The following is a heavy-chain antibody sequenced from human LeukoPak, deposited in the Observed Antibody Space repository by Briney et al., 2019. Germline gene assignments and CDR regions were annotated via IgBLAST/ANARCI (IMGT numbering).Heavy chain of an antibody. Sequence: GRSLRLSCAVTGFSFEHYGMHWVRQCPGKGLEWVAGINHSGGSTEYADSVKGRFTISRDNAKNSLYLQLNGLRPEDSALYYCAKHMVPTNTFTFYGLHVWGQGTAVTVSS. D-gene: IGHD2-8*01. CDR3: AKHMVPTNTFTFYGLHV. V-gene: IGHV3-9*01. J-gene: IGHJ6*02. CDR1: GFSFEHYG. CDR2: INHSGGST.